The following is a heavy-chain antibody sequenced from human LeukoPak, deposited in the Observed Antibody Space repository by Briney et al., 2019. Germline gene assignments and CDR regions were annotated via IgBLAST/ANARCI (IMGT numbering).Heavy chain of an antibody. CDR1: GFYFANYA. CDR3: ARAWYSSSWYTLFGQYYYYYYMDV. Sequence: GGSLRLSCAASGFYFANYAMSWVRQAPGKGLEWVSYISSSGSTIYYADSVKGRFTISRDNAKNSLYLQMNSLRAEDTAVYCCARAWYSSSWYTLFGQYYYYYYMDVWGKGTTVTVSS. CDR2: ISSSGSTI. V-gene: IGHV3-11*04. D-gene: IGHD6-13*01. J-gene: IGHJ6*03.